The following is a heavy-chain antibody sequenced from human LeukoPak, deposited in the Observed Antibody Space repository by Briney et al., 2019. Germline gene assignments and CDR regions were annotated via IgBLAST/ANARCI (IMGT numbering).Heavy chain of an antibody. CDR3: VSGSHRAYYFDY. Sequence: ASVKVSCKASGYTFTSYDINWVRQATGQGLEWMGWMNPNSGNTGYAQKFQGRVTMTRNTSISTAYMDLRSLRSEDTAVYYCVSGSHRAYYFDYWGQGTLVTVSS. CDR1: GYTFTSYD. CDR2: MNPNSGNT. J-gene: IGHJ4*02. V-gene: IGHV1-8*01.